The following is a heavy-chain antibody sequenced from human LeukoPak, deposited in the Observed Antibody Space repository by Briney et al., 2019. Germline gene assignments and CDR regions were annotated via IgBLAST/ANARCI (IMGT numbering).Heavy chain of an antibody. D-gene: IGHD2-15*01. CDR3: ATDYCSGGSCYVGAFDI. Sequence: ASVKVSCKVSGYTLTELSMHWVRQAPGKGLEWMGGFDPEDGETIYAQKFQGRVTMTEDTSTDTAYMELSSLRSEDTAVYYCATDYCSGGSCYVGAFDIWGQGTMVTVSP. CDR2: FDPEDGET. J-gene: IGHJ3*02. V-gene: IGHV1-24*01. CDR1: GYTLTELS.